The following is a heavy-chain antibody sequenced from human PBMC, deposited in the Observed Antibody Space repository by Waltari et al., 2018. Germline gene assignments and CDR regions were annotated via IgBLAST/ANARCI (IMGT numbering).Heavy chain of an antibody. D-gene: IGHD6-13*01. J-gene: IGHJ4*02. V-gene: IGHV2-26*01. CDR1: GFSLSNARLG. Sequence: QVTLKESGPVLVKPTETLTLTCTVSGFSLSNARLGVSWIRQPPGKALEWLAHIFSNDEKSYSTSLKSRLTISKYTSKSQVGLTMTNMDPVDTATYYCARIQDSSSWYYFDYWGQGTLVTVSS. CDR3: ARIQDSSSWYYFDY. CDR2: IFSNDEK.